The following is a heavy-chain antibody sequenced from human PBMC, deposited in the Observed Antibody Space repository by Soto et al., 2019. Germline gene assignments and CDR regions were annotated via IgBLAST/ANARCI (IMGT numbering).Heavy chain of an antibody. CDR1: GYTFRDYG. CDR2: ISAFNGNT. D-gene: IGHD6-19*01. CDR3: ARVLQWLVPVPLNVDF. Sequence: QVPLVQSGAEVKKPGASVKVSCKASGYTFRDYGISWVRQAPGQGLVWLGWISAFNGNTNYTMKFQDRVTVTTDTSTNTAYLKLRSLRSNDTAVYYCARVLQWLVPVPLNVDFWGPGTPVSVS. J-gene: IGHJ4*02. V-gene: IGHV1-18*01.